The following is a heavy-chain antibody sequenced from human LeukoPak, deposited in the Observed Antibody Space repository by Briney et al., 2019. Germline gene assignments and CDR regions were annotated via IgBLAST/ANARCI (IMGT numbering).Heavy chain of an antibody. CDR2: IISNGGST. CDR1: GFTFSAYT. CDR3: ARVKMGATISDYYYYYMDV. D-gene: IGHD1-26*01. V-gene: IGHV3-64*01. Sequence: PGGSLRLSCAASGFTFSAYTIHWVRQAPGRRLESVSAIISNGGSTYYANSVKGRFTISRDNSKNMLYLQMGSLRAEDMAVYYCARVKMGATISDYYYYYMDVWGKGTTVTVSS. J-gene: IGHJ6*03.